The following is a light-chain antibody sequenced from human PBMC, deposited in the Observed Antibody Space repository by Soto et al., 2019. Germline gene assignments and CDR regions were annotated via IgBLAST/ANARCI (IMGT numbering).Light chain of an antibody. CDR3: QQRSNWPKT. Sequence: EIVLTQSPATLSLSPGERATLSCRASQSVSSFLAWYQQKPGQAPRLPIYDASHRATGIPARFSGSGSGTDFALTISSLEPEDFAVYYCQQRSNWPKTFGQGTKVDIK. CDR1: QSVSSF. CDR2: DAS. J-gene: IGKJ1*01. V-gene: IGKV3-11*01.